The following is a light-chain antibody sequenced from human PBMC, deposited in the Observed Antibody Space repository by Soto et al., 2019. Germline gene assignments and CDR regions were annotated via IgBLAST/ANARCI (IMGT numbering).Light chain of an antibody. Sequence: DIQMTQSPSSLSASVGDRVTITCRASQGIIDYLAWYQQRPGKPPRLLIYAASTLQSGVPSRFSGSGAGTDFTLTISSLQPEDVATYYWQKYNSAPRTFGQGTKVEIK. V-gene: IGKV1-27*01. J-gene: IGKJ1*01. CDR3: QKYNSAPRT. CDR2: AAS. CDR1: QGIIDY.